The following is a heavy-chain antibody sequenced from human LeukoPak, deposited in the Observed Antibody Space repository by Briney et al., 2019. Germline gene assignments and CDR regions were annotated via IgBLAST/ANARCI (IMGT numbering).Heavy chain of an antibody. J-gene: IGHJ4*02. CDR3: AKHASDTAILDYFDY. CDR1: GFTFSSYG. CDR2: ISYDGSNK. V-gene: IGHV3-30*18. D-gene: IGHD5-18*01. Sequence: PGRSLRLSCAASGFTFSSYGMHWVRQAPGKGLEGVAVISYDGSNKYYADSVKGRFTISRDNSKNTLYLQMNSLRAEDTAVYYCAKHASDTAILDYFDYWGQGTLVTVSS.